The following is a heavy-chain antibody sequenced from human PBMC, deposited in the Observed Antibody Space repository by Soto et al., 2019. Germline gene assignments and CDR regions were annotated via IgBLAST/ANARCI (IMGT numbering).Heavy chain of an antibody. D-gene: IGHD2-2*01. V-gene: IGHV1-18*04. CDR1: GYTFTSYG. Sequence: ASVKVSCKASGYTFTSYGISWVRQAPGQGLEWMGWISAYNGNTNYAQKLQGRVTMTTDTSTSTAYMELRSLRSDDTAVYYCARALIVVVPAAPYNWFDPWGQGALVTVSS. CDR3: ARALIVVVPAAPYNWFDP. J-gene: IGHJ5*02. CDR2: ISAYNGNT.